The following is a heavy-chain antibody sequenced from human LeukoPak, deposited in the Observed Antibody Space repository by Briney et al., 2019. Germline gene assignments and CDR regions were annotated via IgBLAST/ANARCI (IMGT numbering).Heavy chain of an antibody. J-gene: IGHJ4*02. CDR1: GFSFNNYA. CDR2: ISAGNDI. D-gene: IGHD3-16*01. Sequence: GGSLRLSCAASGFSFNNYAMVWVRQTPGKGLEWVSVISAGNDIVYADSVKGRFSISRDNSKNTLYLQMNSLRAEDTAVYYCAKALGWGAASDYWGQGTLVTVSS. V-gene: IGHV3-23*01. CDR3: AKALGWGAASDY.